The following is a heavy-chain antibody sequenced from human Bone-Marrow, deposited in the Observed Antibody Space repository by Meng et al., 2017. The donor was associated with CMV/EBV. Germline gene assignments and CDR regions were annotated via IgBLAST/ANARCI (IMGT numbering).Heavy chain of an antibody. V-gene: IGHV1-2*02. Sequence: CKASGYTFTGYYMHWVRQAPGQGLEWMGWINPNSGGTNYAQKFQGRVTMTRDTSISTAYMELSRLRSDDTAVYYCATTYNWNEGVGDYWGQGTLVTISS. CDR2: INPNSGGT. D-gene: IGHD1-20*01. J-gene: IGHJ4*02. CDR3: ATTYNWNEGVGDY. CDR1: GYTFTGYY.